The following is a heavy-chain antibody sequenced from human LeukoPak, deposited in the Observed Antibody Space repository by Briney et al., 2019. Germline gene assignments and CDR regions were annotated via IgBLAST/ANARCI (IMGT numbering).Heavy chain of an antibody. CDR1: GFTFSSYK. CDR3: ASVGQYSSSST. CDR2: ISSSGDAI. V-gene: IGHV3-48*03. J-gene: IGHJ5*02. Sequence: GGSLRLSCTASGFTFSSYKMHWLRQAPGRGLEWVSYISSSGDAIYYPDSVKGRFTISRDNAKSSLYLQMNSLRAEDTAVYYCASVGQYSSSSTWGQGTLVTVSS. D-gene: IGHD6-6*01.